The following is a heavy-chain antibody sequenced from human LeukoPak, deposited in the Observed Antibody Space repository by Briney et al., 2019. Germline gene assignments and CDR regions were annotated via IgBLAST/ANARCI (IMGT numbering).Heavy chain of an antibody. Sequence: ESLKISCKGSGYSFTSYWIGWVRQMPGKGLEWMGIIYPGDSDTRYSPSFQGQVTISADKSISTAYLQWSSLKASDTAMYYCVTGMVRGPDNYYYYGMDVWGQGTTVTVSS. J-gene: IGHJ6*02. V-gene: IGHV5-51*01. CDR3: VTGMVRGPDNYYYYGMDV. CDR2: IYPGDSDT. CDR1: GYSFTSYW. D-gene: IGHD3-10*01.